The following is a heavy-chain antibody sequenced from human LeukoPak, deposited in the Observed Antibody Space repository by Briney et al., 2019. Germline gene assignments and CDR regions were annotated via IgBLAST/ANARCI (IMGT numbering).Heavy chain of an antibody. CDR1: GGSISSYY. V-gene: IGHV4-59*08. Sequence: PSETLSLTCTVSGGSISSYYWSWIRQPPGKGLEWIGYIYYSGSTNYNPSLKSRVTISVDTSKNQFSLKLSSVTAADTAVYYCVRQWLVPGLVDYWGQGTLVTVSS. D-gene: IGHD6-19*01. CDR3: VRQWLVPGLVDY. J-gene: IGHJ4*02. CDR2: IYYSGST.